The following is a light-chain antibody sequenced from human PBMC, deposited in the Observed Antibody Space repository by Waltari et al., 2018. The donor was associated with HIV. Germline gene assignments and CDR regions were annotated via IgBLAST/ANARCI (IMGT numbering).Light chain of an antibody. Sequence: DVVMTQSPLYLPVTFGQSASISCRSSQRLVYSDGNTYLNWFQQRPGQSPRRLIYRVSNRDSGVPNRFSGSGSGAYFTLKISRVEAEDLGVYCCMQGTNWPVTFGPGTRVDIK. CDR1: QRLVYSDGNTY. J-gene: IGKJ3*01. CDR2: RVS. V-gene: IGKV2-30*01. CDR3: MQGTNWPVT.